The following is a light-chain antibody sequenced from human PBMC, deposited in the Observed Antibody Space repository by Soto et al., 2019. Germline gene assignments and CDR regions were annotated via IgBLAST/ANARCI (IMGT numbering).Light chain of an antibody. CDR3: HQYNKWPPIT. CDR2: GAS. Sequence: EIVMTQSPATLSVSPGGRATLSCRASQSISDTLAWYQQKPGQAPRLLIHGASTRAPGFPARFSGSGSGTEFTLTISNLQSEDFAVYYCHQYNKWPPITFGQGTRLEI. J-gene: IGKJ5*01. CDR1: QSISDT. V-gene: IGKV3-15*01.